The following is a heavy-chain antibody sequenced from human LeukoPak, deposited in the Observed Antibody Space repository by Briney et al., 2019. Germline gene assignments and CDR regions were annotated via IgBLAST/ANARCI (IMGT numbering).Heavy chain of an antibody. CDR2: ISYDGSNK. CDR3: ARDGRGYDSSGYYYVDY. CDR1: GFTFSSYA. J-gene: IGHJ4*02. D-gene: IGHD3-22*01. Sequence: GRSLRLSCAASGFTFSSYAMHWVRQAPGKGLEWVAVISYDGSNKYYADSVKGRFTISRDNSKNTLYLQMNSLRAEDTAVYYCARDGRGYDSSGYYYVDYWGRGTLVTVSS. V-gene: IGHV3-30*01.